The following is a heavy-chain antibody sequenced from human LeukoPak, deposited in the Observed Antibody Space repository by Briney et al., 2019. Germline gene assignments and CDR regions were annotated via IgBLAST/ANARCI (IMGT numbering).Heavy chain of an antibody. CDR3: ARGYYYDSSGQMAY. J-gene: IGHJ4*02. V-gene: IGHV3-48*03. CDR1: GFTFSSYE. D-gene: IGHD3-22*01. CDR2: ISSSGSTI. Sequence: PGGSLRLSCAASGFTFSSYEMNWVRQAPGKGLEWVSYISSSGSTIYYADSVKGRFTISRDNAKNSLYLQMNSLRAEDTALYYCARGYYYDSSGQMAYWGQGTLVTVSS.